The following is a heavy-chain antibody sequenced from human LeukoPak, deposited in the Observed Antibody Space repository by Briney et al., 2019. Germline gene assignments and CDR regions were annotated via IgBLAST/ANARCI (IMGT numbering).Heavy chain of an antibody. D-gene: IGHD6-19*01. CDR1: GGSISSTY. V-gene: IGHV4-4*07. CDR3: ARDCGNGCRFDP. Sequence: SETLSLICTVSGGSISSTYWTWIRQPAGKGLEWIGRIHTSGSTNYNPSLKSRVTMSADTSKNQFSLKLSSVTAADTALYYCARDCGNGCRFDPWGQGTLVTVSS. CDR2: IHTSGST. J-gene: IGHJ5*02.